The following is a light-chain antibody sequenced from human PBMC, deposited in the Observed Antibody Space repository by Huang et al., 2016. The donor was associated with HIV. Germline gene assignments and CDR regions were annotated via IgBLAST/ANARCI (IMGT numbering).Light chain of an antibody. CDR2: DAS. CDR1: QDIRNY. J-gene: IGKJ1*01. Sequence: DIQMTQSPSSLSPSVGDRVTITCQASQDIRNYLNWYQQKPGKAPKLLIYDASNLETGVPSRFSGSGAGTYFTFTISSLQPEDIGTYYGQQYDDLPRTFGQGTKVDIK. CDR3: QQYDDLPRT. V-gene: IGKV1-33*01.